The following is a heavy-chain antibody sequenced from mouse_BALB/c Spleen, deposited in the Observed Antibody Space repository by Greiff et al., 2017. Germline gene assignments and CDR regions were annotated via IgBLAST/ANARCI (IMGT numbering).Heavy chain of an antibody. CDR3: ARREYGNYVDY. CDR1: GYAFSSYW. Sequence: QVQLQQSGAELVRPGSSVKISCKASGYAFSSYWMNWVKQRPGQGLEWIGQIYPGDGDTNYNGKFKGKATLTADKSSSTAYMQLSSLTSEDSAVYFCARREYGNYVDYWGQGTTLTVSS. V-gene: IGHV1-80*01. CDR2: IYPGDGDT. J-gene: IGHJ2*01. D-gene: IGHD2-10*02.